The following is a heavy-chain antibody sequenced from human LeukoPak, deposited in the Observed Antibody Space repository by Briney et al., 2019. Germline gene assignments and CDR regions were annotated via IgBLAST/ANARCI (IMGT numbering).Heavy chain of an antibody. CDR2: ISYDGSNK. J-gene: IGHJ4*02. CDR3: AKGELYYYGSGSYRLDY. Sequence: GGSLRLSCAASGFTFSSCGMHWVRQAPGKGLEWVAVISYDGSNKYYADSVKGRFTISRDNSKNTLYLQMNSLRAEDTAVYYCAKGELYYYGSGSYRLDYWGQGALVTVSS. D-gene: IGHD3-10*01. V-gene: IGHV3-30*18. CDR1: GFTFSSCG.